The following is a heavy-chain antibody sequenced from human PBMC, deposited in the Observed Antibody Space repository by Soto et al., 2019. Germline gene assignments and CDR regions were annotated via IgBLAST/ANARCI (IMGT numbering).Heavy chain of an antibody. D-gene: IGHD1-7*01. CDR3: ARGGLPGTKSRYYYGMDV. V-gene: IGHV4-30-2*01. Sequence: QLQLQESGSGLVKPSQTLSLTCAVSGGSISSGGYSWSWIRQPPGKGLEWIGYIYHSGSTYYNPSLKNRLTISVDRSKNQFSRKLSSVTAADTAVYYCARGGLPGTKSRYYYGMDVWGQGTTGTVSS. CDR2: IYHSGST. J-gene: IGHJ6*02. CDR1: GGSISSGGYS.